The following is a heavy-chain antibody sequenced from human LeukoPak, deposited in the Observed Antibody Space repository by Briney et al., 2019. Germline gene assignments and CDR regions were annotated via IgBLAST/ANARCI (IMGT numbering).Heavy chain of an antibody. CDR3: ARAGDGSGSYDNADYDY. D-gene: IGHD3-10*01. Sequence: SETLSLTCTVPGGSISNYYWNWIRQPAGKGLEWIGRIHTSGSTNYNPSLKSRVTMSIDTSKNQFSLKVISVTAADAAVYYCARAGDGSGSYDNADYDYWGQGTLVTVSS. CDR2: IHTSGST. J-gene: IGHJ4*02. CDR1: GGSISNYY. V-gene: IGHV4-4*07.